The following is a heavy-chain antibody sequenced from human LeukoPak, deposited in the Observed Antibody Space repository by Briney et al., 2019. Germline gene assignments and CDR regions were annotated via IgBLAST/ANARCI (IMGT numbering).Heavy chain of an antibody. J-gene: IGHJ6*03. CDR3: ARDGVGSTRCCYYYMDV. CDR2: INPNSGGT. D-gene: IGHD2-2*01. V-gene: IGHV1-2*02. CDR1: VYTFTGYY. Sequence: GASVKVSCKASVYTFTGYYMHWVRQAPGQGLEWMGWINPNSGGTNYAQKFQGRVTMTRDTSISTAYMELSRLRSDDTAVYYCARDGVGSTRCCYYYMDVWGKGTTVTVSS.